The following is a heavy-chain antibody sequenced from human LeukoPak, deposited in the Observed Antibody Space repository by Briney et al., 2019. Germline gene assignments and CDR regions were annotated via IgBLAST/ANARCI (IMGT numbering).Heavy chain of an antibody. CDR2: ISSSGSII. CDR1: GFTFSRYE. CDR3: ARAIAYYYDSSGYYGGDYFDY. V-gene: IGHV3-48*03. Sequence: GGSLRLSCAASGFTFSRYELNWVRQAPGKGLEWVSYISSSGSIIYYADSVKGRFTISRDNSKNTLYLQMGSLRAEDMAAYYCARAIAYYYDSSGYYGGDYFDYWGQGTLVTVSS. D-gene: IGHD3-22*01. J-gene: IGHJ4*02.